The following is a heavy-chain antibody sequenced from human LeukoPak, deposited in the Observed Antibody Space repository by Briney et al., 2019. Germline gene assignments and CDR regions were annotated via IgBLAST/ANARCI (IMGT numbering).Heavy chain of an antibody. CDR3: ARNSGSYIFSHFDY. CDR1: GFTFDDYG. V-gene: IGHV3-20*04. CDR2: INWNGGST. D-gene: IGHD1-26*01. J-gene: IGHJ4*02. Sequence: HPGGSLRLSCAASGFTFDDYGMSWVRQAPGKGLEWVSGINWNGGSTGYADSVKGRFTISRDNAKNSLYLQMNSLRAEDTALYYCARNSGSYIFSHFDYWGQGTLVTVSS.